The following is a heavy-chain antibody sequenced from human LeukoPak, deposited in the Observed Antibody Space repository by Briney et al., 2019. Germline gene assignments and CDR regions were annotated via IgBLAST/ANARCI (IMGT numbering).Heavy chain of an antibody. J-gene: IGHJ4*02. Sequence: PGGSLRLSCAASGFTVSSNYMSWVRHAPGKGLEWVSVIYSGGSTYYADSVKGRFTISRDNSKNTLYLQMNSLRAEDTAVYYCARDRRYSSSWYYFDYWGQGTLVTVSS. CDR3: ARDRRYSSSWYYFDY. CDR2: IYSGGST. CDR1: GFTVSSNY. V-gene: IGHV3-53*01. D-gene: IGHD6-13*01.